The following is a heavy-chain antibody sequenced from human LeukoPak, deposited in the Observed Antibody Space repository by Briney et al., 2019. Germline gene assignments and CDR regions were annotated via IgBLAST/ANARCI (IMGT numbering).Heavy chain of an antibody. CDR3: AREDPRFCGRDCYLDY. J-gene: IGHJ4*02. CDR2: ISAYNGNT. Sequence: GASVKVSCKASGYTFTSYGISWVRQAPGQGLEWMGWISAYNGNTNYAQKLQGRVTMTTDTSTSTAYMELRSLRSDGTAVYYCAREDPRFCGRDCYLDYWGQGTLVTVSS. CDR1: GYTFTSYG. D-gene: IGHD2-21*02. V-gene: IGHV1-18*01.